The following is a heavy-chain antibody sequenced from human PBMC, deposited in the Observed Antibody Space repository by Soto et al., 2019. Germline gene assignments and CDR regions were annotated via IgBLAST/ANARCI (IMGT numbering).Heavy chain of an antibody. J-gene: IGHJ5*02. V-gene: IGHV4-61*01. CDR1: GDSVSSDNYY. Sequence: SETLSLTCTVSGDSVSSDNYYWTWIRQPPGKGLEWIGYIYSSGSTNYNPSLKSRVTISVDTSRNQFSLKLSSVTAADTAVYYCARGGVGWFDPWGQGTLVTVSS. CDR3: ARGGVGWFDP. CDR2: IYSSGST. D-gene: IGHD1-26*01.